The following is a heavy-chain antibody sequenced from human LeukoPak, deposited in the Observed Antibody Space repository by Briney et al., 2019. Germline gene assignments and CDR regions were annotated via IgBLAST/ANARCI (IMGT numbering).Heavy chain of an antibody. CDR2: ISSSSSYI. D-gene: IGHD3-10*01. J-gene: IGHJ3*02. CDR3: ARHGVSDAFDI. V-gene: IGHV3-21*05. Sequence: PGGSLRLSCAASGFTFSSYSMNWVRQAPGKGLEWVSYISSSSSYIYYADSVKGRFTISRDNAKNSLYLQMNSLRAEDTAVYYCARHGVSDAFDIWGQGTMVTVSS. CDR1: GFTFSSYS.